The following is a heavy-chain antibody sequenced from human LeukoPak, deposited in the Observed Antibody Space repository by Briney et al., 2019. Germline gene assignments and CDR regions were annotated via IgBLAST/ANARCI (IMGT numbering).Heavy chain of an antibody. CDR1: GFTFSTYW. CDR2: IKEDGSDK. J-gene: IGHJ4*02. V-gene: IGHV3-7*01. D-gene: IGHD4-11*01. Sequence: GGSLRLSCAASGFTFSTYWMKWVRQAPGKGLEWVASIKEDGSDKYYVDSVKGRFSISRDNAKNSLCLQMSSLRTEDTAVYYCAKGGHYNFDYWSQGTLVTVSS. CDR3: AKGGHYNFDY.